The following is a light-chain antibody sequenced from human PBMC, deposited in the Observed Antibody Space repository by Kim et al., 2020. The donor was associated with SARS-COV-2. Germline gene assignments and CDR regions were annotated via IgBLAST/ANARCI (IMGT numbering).Light chain of an antibody. CDR1: TGAVTSDSY. CDR2: STN. Sequence: PGGTVTLTCASNTGAVTSDSYPNWIQQKPGQAPRPLIYSTNKKLSWTPARFSGSLLGGKAALTLSAAQPEDEAEYYCLLHYAGAQVFGGGTQLTVL. J-gene: IGLJ3*02. V-gene: IGLV7-43*01. CDR3: LLHYAGAQV.